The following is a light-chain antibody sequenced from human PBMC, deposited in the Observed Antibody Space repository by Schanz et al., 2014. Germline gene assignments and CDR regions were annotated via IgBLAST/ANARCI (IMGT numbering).Light chain of an antibody. CDR1: SSDVGGYNS. V-gene: IGLV2-14*03. CDR3: SAYTSSSTLV. Sequence: QSALTQPASVSGSLGQSITISCTGTSSDVGGYNSVSWYQQHPGKAPKLMIYDVNNRPSGVSNRFSGSKSGNTASLTISGLQAEDEADYYCSAYTSSSTLVFGGGTKLTVL. J-gene: IGLJ2*01. CDR2: DVN.